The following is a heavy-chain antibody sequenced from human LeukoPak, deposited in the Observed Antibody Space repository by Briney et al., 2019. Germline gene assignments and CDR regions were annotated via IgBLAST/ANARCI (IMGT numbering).Heavy chain of an antibody. CDR3: VREGNELLSKNFDY. Sequence: ASVTVSFTASGFAFTVYYIHWVRQAPGQGLEWMGYINPHSGGTNSPQKFQGRVTMTTDTSISAAYMGLSSLISDDTAMYYCVREGNELLSKNFDYWGQGTLVTVSS. J-gene: IGHJ4*02. V-gene: IGHV1-2*02. CDR2: INPHSGGT. D-gene: IGHD2-21*02. CDR1: GFAFTVYY.